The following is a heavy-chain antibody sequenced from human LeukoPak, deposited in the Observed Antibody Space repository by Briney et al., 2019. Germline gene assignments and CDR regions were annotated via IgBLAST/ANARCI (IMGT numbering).Heavy chain of an antibody. Sequence: KASETLSHTCAVYGGSFSGYYWSWIRQPPGKGLEWIGEINHSGSTNYNPSLKSRVTISVDTSKNQFSLKLSSVTAADTAVYYCARGGRYFHWLSLGHLRDWFDPWGQGTLVTVSS. D-gene: IGHD3-9*01. V-gene: IGHV4-34*01. CDR1: GGSFSGYY. J-gene: IGHJ5*02. CDR2: INHSGST. CDR3: ARGGRYFHWLSLGHLRDWFDP.